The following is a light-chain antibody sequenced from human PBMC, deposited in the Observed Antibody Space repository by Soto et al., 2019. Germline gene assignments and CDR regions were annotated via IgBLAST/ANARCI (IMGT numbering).Light chain of an antibody. J-gene: IGLJ1*01. CDR1: SSNIGAGYD. V-gene: IGLV1-40*01. CDR3: QSYDSSLRGGV. Sequence: QSVLTQPPSVSGAPGQRVTISCTGSSSNIGAGYDVHWYQQLPGTAPKLLIYGNSNRPSGVPDRFSGSKSGTSASLAITGLQAEYEADYYCQSYDSSLRGGVFGTGTKVTVL. CDR2: GNS.